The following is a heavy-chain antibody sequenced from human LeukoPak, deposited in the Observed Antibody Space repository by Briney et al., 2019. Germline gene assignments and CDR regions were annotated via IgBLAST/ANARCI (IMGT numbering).Heavy chain of an antibody. CDR1: GFTLSGYA. CDR3: AREREGYSSSWFLPVFDY. V-gene: IGHV3-30-3*01. J-gene: IGHJ4*02. Sequence: PGVPLRLSCAASGFTLSGYAMHWVRQAPGKGLEWVAVISYDGSNKYYADSVKGRFTISRDNSKNTVYLQMNSLRAEDTAVYYCAREREGYSSSWFLPVFDYWGQGTLVTVSS. CDR2: ISYDGSNK. D-gene: IGHD6-13*01.